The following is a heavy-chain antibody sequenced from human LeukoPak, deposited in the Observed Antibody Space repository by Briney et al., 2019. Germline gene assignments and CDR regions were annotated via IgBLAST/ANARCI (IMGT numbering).Heavy chain of an antibody. J-gene: IGHJ4*02. Sequence: TGGSLRLSCAASGFTFSSYSMNWIRQAPGKGLEWVSSISSSSSYIYYADSVKGRFTISRDNAKNSLYLQMNSLRAEDTAVYYCAREVPGYRYTGLADYWGQGTLVTVSS. CDR2: ISSSSSYI. V-gene: IGHV3-21*01. CDR3: AREVPGYRYTGLADY. CDR1: GFTFSSYS. D-gene: IGHD3-16*02.